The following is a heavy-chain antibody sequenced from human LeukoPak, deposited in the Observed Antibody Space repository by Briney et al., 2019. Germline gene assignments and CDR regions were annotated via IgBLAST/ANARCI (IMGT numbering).Heavy chain of an antibody. V-gene: IGHV4-39*01. CDR1: GGSISSSSYY. D-gene: IGHD5/OR15-5a*01. CDR2: IYYSGST. CDR3: ASVYGGYYYYMDV. Sequence: SETLSLTCSVSGGSISSSSYYWGWIRQPPGKGLEWIGSIYYSGSTYYNPSLKSRVTISVDTSKNQFSLKLSSVTAADTAVYYCASVYGGYYYYMDVWGKGTTVTVSS. J-gene: IGHJ6*03.